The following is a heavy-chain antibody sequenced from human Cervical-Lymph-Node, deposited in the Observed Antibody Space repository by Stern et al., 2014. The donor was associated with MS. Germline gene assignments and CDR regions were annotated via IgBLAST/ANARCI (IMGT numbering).Heavy chain of an antibody. CDR2: IIPIFGTP. D-gene: IGHD4-17*01. J-gene: IGHJ6*02. CDR3: ATPSTVTVGGMDV. Sequence: QLVQSGAEVKKPGSSVKVSCKASGGTFSTHAINWVRQAPGHGLEWVGWIIPIFGTPTCAQKVQDRVTITADESTSTAYMDLNSLRSEDTAVYYCATPSTVTVGGMDVWGQGTTVTVSS. CDR1: GGTFSTHA. V-gene: IGHV1-69*01.